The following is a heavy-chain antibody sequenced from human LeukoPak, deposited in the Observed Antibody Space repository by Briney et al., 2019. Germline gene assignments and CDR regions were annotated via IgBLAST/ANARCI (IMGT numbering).Heavy chain of an antibody. Sequence: SETLSLTCAVSGGSISSSNWWSWVRQPPGKGLEWIGEIYHSGSTNYNPSLKSRVTISVDKSKNQFSLKLSSVTAADTAVYYCARDTAYYDILTGYHNKGYYYYYMDVWGKGTTVTISS. J-gene: IGHJ6*03. CDR2: IYHSGST. V-gene: IGHV4-4*02. CDR1: GGSISSSNW. D-gene: IGHD3-9*01. CDR3: ARDTAYYDILTGYHNKGYYYYYMDV.